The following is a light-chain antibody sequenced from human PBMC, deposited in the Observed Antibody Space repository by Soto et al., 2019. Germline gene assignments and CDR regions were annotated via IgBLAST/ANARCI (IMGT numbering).Light chain of an antibody. CDR3: QQRSNWPPP. CDR2: GAS. J-gene: IGKJ5*01. CDR1: QSVSSN. V-gene: IGKV3-15*01. Sequence: DIVIPPSPVTLSVSPGARATLSCRASQSVSSNLAWYQQKPGQAPRLLISGASTRATGIPARLSGSGSGTEFTLTISSLRSEDFAVYYCQQRSNWPPPFGQGTRLEIK.